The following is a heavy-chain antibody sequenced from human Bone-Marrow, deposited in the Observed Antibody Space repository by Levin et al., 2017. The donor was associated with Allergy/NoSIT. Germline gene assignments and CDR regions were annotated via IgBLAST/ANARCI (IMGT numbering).Heavy chain of an antibody. CDR2: IWSDGTQK. V-gene: IGHV3-33*01. J-gene: IGHJ4*02. Sequence: LSLTCATSGFPFRSSGMHWVRQAPGKGLEWVAVIWSDGTQKYYADSVKGRFTISRDNSKNTLYLQMNSLSAEDTAVYYCARERDIHFDYWGQGALVTVSA. CDR3: ARERDIHFDY. CDR1: GFPFRSSG.